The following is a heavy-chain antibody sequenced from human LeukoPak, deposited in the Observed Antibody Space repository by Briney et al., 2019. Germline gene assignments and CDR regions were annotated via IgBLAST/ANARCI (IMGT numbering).Heavy chain of an antibody. D-gene: IGHD2-15*01. V-gene: IGHV3-23*01. Sequence: GGSLRLSCAASGFTFSSYAMSWVRQAPGKGLEWVSAISGSGGSTYYADSVKGRFTISRDNSKNTLYLQMNSLRAEDTAVYYYAKASHVVVVAATVDYWGQGTLVTVSS. CDR2: ISGSGGST. J-gene: IGHJ4*02. CDR3: AKASHVVVVAATVDY. CDR1: GFTFSSYA.